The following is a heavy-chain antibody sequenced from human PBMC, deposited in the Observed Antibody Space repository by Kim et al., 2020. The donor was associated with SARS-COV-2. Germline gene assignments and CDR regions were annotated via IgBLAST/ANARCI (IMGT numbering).Heavy chain of an antibody. J-gene: IGHJ6*02. CDR2: ISGSGGST. CDR3: AKGMTPVTTSGYYYGIDV. V-gene: IGHV3-23*01. CDR1: GFTFSSYA. Sequence: GGSLRLSCAASGFTFSSYAVTWVRQAPGKGLEWVSAISGSGGSTYYADSVKGRFAISRDNSKNTLYLQMNSLRAEDTAVYYCAKGMTPVTTSGYYYGIDVWGQGTKVTVSS. D-gene: IGHD4-17*01.